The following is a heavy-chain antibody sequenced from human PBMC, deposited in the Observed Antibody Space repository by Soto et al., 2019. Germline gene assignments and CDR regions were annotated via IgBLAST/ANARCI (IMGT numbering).Heavy chain of an antibody. CDR1: GFTFSSYS. Sequence: GGSLRLSCAASGFTFSSYSMNWVRQAPGKGLEWVSYISSSSSTIYYADSVKGRFTISRDNAKNSLYLQMNSLRAEDTAVYYCVYYCYNFYFRGRCDGFGFWGQGTQVTVSS. J-gene: IGHJ4*02. CDR2: ISSSSSTI. CDR3: VYYCYNFYFRGRCDGFGF. V-gene: IGHV3-48*01. D-gene: IGHD3-10*01.